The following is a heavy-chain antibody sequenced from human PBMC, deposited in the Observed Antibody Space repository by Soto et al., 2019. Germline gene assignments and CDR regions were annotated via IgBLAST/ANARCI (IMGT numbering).Heavy chain of an antibody. D-gene: IGHD3-9*01. Sequence: SQTLSLTCAISGDSVSSNSAAWNWIRQSPSRGLGWLGRTYYRSKWYNDYAVSVKSRITINPDTSKNQFSLQLNSVTPEDTAVYYCARDHYDILTGYYYYYGMDVWRQGTTVTVSS. V-gene: IGHV6-1*01. CDR3: ARDHYDILTGYYYYYGMDV. J-gene: IGHJ6*01. CDR2: TYYRSKWYN. CDR1: GDSVSSNSAA.